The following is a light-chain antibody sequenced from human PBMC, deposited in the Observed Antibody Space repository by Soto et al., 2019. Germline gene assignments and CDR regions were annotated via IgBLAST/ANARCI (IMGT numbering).Light chain of an antibody. CDR3: QKYNNWPRT. CDR1: QSVSSN. V-gene: IGKV3-15*01. J-gene: IGKJ1*01. CDR2: GAS. Sequence: EIVMTQSPATLSVSPGERATLSCRASQSVSSNLAWYQQKPGQAPRLLIYGASTRATGIPARFSGSGSGTEFTLPISSLQSEDFAVYYCQKYNNWPRTFGQGTKV.